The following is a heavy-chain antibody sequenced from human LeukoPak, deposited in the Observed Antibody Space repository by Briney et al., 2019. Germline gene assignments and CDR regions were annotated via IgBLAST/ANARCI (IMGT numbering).Heavy chain of an antibody. V-gene: IGHV3-11*04. CDR3: ARVPAVWWLVHPDVYDAFDI. Sequence: GGSLRLSCAASGFTFSDYYMSWIRQAPGKGLEWVSYISSSGSTIYYADSVKGRFTISRDNAKNSLYLQMNSLRAEDTAVYYCARVPAVWWLVHPDVYDAFDIWGQGTMVTVSS. J-gene: IGHJ3*02. CDR2: ISSSGSTI. D-gene: IGHD6-19*01. CDR1: GFTFSDYY.